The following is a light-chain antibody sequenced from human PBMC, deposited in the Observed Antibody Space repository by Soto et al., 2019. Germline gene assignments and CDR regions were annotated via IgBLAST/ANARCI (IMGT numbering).Light chain of an antibody. Sequence: QSALTQPASVSGSPGQSITISCTGTSSDVGGYNLVSWYQQYPDKAPKLMIFDVNTRPSGVSNRFSGSKSGNTSSMTISGLQAEEEADYYCSSYKSSSTLPYVFGTGTKLTVL. CDR1: SSDVGGYNL. CDR2: DVN. V-gene: IGLV2-14*01. CDR3: SSYKSSSTLPYV. J-gene: IGLJ1*01.